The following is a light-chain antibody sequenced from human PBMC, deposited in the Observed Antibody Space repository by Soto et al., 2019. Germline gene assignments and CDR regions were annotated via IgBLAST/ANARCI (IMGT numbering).Light chain of an antibody. J-gene: IGKJ5*01. CDR1: QTISSW. Sequence: IQIAQSPSTLSGPVGDRVTITCRASQTISSWLAWYQQKPGRAPKLLIYDASTLESGVPSRFSGSGSETEFTLTISRLQPDDFATYFCHSRAFGQGTRLEIK. V-gene: IGKV1-5*01. CDR2: DAS. CDR3: HSRA.